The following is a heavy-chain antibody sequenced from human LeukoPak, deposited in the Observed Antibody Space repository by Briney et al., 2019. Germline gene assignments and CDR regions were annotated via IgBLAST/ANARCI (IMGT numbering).Heavy chain of an antibody. D-gene: IGHD2-2*01. CDR1: GGTFSSYA. V-gene: IGHV1-69*13. J-gene: IGHJ5*02. CDR2: IIPIFGTA. Sequence: ASVTVSCKASGGTFSSYAISWVRQAPGQGLEWMGGIIPIFGTANYAQKFQGRVTITADESTSTAYMELSSLRSEDTAVYYCARVPAAQSILGIVSWFDPWGQGTLVTVSS. CDR3: ARVPAAQSILGIVSWFDP.